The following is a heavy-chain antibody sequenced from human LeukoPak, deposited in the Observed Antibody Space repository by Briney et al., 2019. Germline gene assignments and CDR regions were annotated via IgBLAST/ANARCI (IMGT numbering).Heavy chain of an antibody. V-gene: IGHV4-59*08. CDR2: IYYSGST. Sequence: PSETLSLTCTVSGGSIRGHYWSWIRRPPGKGLEWIGYIYYSGSTNYNPSLKSRVTISVDTSKNQFSLKLSSVTAADTAVYYCARHLNVDTAMVDYWGQGTLVTVSS. CDR3: ARHLNVDTAMVDY. J-gene: IGHJ4*02. D-gene: IGHD5-18*01. CDR1: GGSIRGHY.